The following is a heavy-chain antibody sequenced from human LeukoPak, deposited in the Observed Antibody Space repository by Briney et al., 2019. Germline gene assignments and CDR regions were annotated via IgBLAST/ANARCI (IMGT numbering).Heavy chain of an antibody. V-gene: IGHV3-30*18. CDR2: ISYDGSNE. Sequence: PGRSLRLSCTASGFTFSSYGMHWVRQAPGKGLEWVTVISYDGSNEYFADSVKGRFTISRDNSKNTLFLQMNSLRAEDTAVYYCAKDMTQFGSGPDYWGQGTLVTVSS. CDR1: GFTFSSYG. J-gene: IGHJ4*02. D-gene: IGHD3-3*01. CDR3: AKDMTQFGSGPDY.